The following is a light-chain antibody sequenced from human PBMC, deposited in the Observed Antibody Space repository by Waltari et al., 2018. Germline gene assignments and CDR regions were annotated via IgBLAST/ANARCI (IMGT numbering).Light chain of an antibody. Sequence: QSALTQPASVSGSPGQSITISCTGTSGDIGNYKFFSWYQQEPGRAPKLTVYDVSQRPSGVSNRFSGSKSGNTASLTISGVQAEDEADYYCSSYTTTSSWVFGGGTKLTVL. CDR1: SGDIGNYKF. J-gene: IGLJ3*02. CDR2: DVS. V-gene: IGLV2-14*01. CDR3: SSYTTTSSWV.